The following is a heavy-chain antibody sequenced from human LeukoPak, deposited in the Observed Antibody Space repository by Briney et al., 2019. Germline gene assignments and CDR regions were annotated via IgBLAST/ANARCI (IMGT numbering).Heavy chain of an antibody. V-gene: IGHV4-4*02. CDR3: ARSMVRGVIAYNWFDP. CDR1: GGSTSSSNW. D-gene: IGHD3-10*01. CDR2: IYHSGST. J-gene: IGHJ5*02. Sequence: SGTLSLTCAVSGGSTSSSNWWSWVRQPPGKGLEWIGEIYHSGSTNYNPSLKSRVTISVDKSKNQFSLKLSSVTAADTAVYYCARSMVRGVIAYNWFDPWGQGTLVTVSS.